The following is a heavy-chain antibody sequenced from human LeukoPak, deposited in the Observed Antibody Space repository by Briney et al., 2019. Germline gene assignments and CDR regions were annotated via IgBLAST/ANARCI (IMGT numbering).Heavy chain of an antibody. CDR3: ARDFRGSGSYFDY. D-gene: IGHD1-26*01. J-gene: IGHJ4*02. V-gene: IGHV4-4*07. Sequence: SETLSLTCTVSGGSISGYYWSWLRQPPGKGLEWIGRIYTSGSTNYNPSLKSRVTMSVDTSKNQFSLKLSSVTAADTAVYYCARDFRGSGSYFDYWGQGTLVTVSS. CDR2: IYTSGST. CDR1: GGSISGYY.